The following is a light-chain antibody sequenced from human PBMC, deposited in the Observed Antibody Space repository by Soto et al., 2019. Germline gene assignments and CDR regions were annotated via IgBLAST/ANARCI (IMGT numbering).Light chain of an antibody. V-gene: IGKV2-30*01. Sequence: DVVMTQSPLSLPVTLGQPASISCRSSRSLVYSDGNAYLNWFHQMPGQSPRRLIYKASNRDSGVQDRFSGSVSGKAFKLPIKRVEAEDVGVYYCMQGTHWPPTFGRGTRVEIE. J-gene: IGKJ1*01. CDR1: RSLVYSDGNAY. CDR2: KAS. CDR3: MQGTHWPPT.